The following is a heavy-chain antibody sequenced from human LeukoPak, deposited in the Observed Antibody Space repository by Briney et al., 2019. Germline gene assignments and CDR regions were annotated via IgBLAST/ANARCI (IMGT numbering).Heavy chain of an antibody. D-gene: IGHD4/OR15-4a*01. Sequence: PGGSLRLSCAASGFTFSDHYMDWVRQAPGKGLEWVGRIRDKANSYTTEYAASVKGRFTISRDVSKNSLYLQMSRLRTDDTAVYYCTRGASDRHSYCYYAMDVWGQGTTVTVSS. CDR1: GFTFSDHY. CDR2: IRDKANSYTT. V-gene: IGHV3-72*01. J-gene: IGHJ6*02. CDR3: TRGASDRHSYCYYAMDV.